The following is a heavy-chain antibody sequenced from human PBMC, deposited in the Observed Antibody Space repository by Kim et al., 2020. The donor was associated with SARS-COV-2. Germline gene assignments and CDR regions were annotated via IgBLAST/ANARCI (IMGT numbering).Heavy chain of an antibody. CDR3: ARVYYGSGTGQISYYFDY. V-gene: IGHV1-18*01. D-gene: IGHD3-10*01. J-gene: IGHJ4*02. CDR2: ISAYNGNT. CDR1: GYTFTSYG. Sequence: ASVKVSCKASGYTFTSYGISWVRQAPGQGLEWMGWISAYNGNTNYAQKLQGRVTMTTDTSTSTAYMELRSLRSDDTAVYYCARVYYGSGTGQISYYFDYWGQGTLVTVSS.